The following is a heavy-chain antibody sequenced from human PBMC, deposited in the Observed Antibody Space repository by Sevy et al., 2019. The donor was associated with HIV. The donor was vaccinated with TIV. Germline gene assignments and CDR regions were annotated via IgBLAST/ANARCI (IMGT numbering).Heavy chain of an antibody. CDR3: ARRNDFDI. Sequence: SETLSLTCTVSGGSINSDHWNWIRQPPGKGLEWIGSVYYTRESNYNTSLKNRVTIAVDRPKNQFSLNLTSVTAADTAVYYCARRNDFDIWGQGTMVTVSS. V-gene: IGHV4-59*08. J-gene: IGHJ3*02. CDR2: VYYTRES. CDR1: GGSINSDH.